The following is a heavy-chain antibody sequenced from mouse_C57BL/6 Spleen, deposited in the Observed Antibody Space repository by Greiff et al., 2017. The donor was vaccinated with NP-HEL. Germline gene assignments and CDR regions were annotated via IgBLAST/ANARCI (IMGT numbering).Heavy chain of an antibody. J-gene: IGHJ3*01. CDR3: RRSLVFAY. Sequence: VQLQQSGPELVKPGASVKISCKASGYTFPDYYMNWVKQSHGKSLEWIGDINPNNGGTSYNQKFKGKATLTVDKSSSTAYMELRSLTSEDSAVYYCRRSLVFAYWGQGTLVTVSA. CDR1: GYTFPDYY. D-gene: IGHD2-2*01. V-gene: IGHV1-26*01. CDR2: INPNNGGT.